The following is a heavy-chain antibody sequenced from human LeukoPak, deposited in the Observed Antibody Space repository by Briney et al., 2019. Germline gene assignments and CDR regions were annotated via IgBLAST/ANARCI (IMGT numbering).Heavy chain of an antibody. J-gene: IGHJ4*02. CDR1: RHILTVHY. Sequence: EASVKVSCRTSRHILTVHYMHCVPDAPGQGPECRGYMNPVSGGTIYAQNFQATVTTTRDTSTTTAYMELSGLTSDDTAVYYCARGLLRELLGFDYWGQGTLVTVSS. CDR2: MNPVSGGT. V-gene: IGHV1-2*02. CDR3: ARGLLRELLGFDY. D-gene: IGHD3-10*01.